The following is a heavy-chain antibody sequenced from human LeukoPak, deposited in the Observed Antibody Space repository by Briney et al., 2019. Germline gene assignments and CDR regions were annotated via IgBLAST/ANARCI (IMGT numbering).Heavy chain of an antibody. CDR1: GFMFSDHA. CDR2: IGSDGSKK. CDR3: ARQMTSTRLFDS. Sequence: GGSLRLSCVASGFMFSDHAFHWVRQSPNKGLEWVALIGSDGSKKYYADSVQGRFTVSRENSKNTLFLQMNTLRADDTAVYFCARQMTSTRLFDSWGQGTLVTVSS. J-gene: IGHJ4*02. D-gene: IGHD5/OR15-5a*01. V-gene: IGHV3-30*04.